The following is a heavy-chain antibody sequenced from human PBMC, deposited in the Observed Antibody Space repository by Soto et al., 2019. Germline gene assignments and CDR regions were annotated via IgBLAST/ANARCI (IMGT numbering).Heavy chain of an antibody. D-gene: IGHD5-12*01. V-gene: IGHV3-49*04. CDR3: TRGRDGYNPYYFLY. J-gene: IGHJ4*02. CDR2: IRNDIYDETT. Sequence: HPGGSLRLFCTASGFTFGDYATNWVRQVPGKGLEWLGFIRNDIYDETTEYAASVKGRIIISRDDSKSMAYLQMDSLKTEDTGVYYCTRGRDGYNPYYFLYWGQGALVTVSS. CDR1: GFTFGDYA.